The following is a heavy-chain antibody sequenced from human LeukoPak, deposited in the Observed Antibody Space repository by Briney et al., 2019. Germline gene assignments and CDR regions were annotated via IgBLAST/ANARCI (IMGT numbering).Heavy chain of an antibody. Sequence: ASVKVSCKASGYTFTGYYMHWVRQAPGQGLEWMGWINPNSGGTNYAQKFQGRVTMTRDTSISTAYMALSRLRSDDTAVYYCARGGYGDYAYYYYYMDVWGKGTTVTVSS. J-gene: IGHJ6*03. V-gene: IGHV1-2*02. CDR3: ARGGYGDYAYYYYYMDV. CDR1: GYTFTGYY. D-gene: IGHD4-17*01. CDR2: INPNSGGT.